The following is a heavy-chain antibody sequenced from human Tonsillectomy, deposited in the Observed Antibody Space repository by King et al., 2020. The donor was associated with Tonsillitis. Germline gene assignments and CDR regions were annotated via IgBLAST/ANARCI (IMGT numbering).Heavy chain of an antibody. Sequence: QLVQSGGDLVQSGGSLRLSCAASGFTFSSYAMSWVRQSPGKRLEWVSAISRDGGGTFYADSVKGRFAISIDNSKNTVCLQMSSQRAEDTAIYYCAKEGAAVGPSWLDPWGQGTLVTVSS. J-gene: IGHJ5*02. CDR2: ISRDGGGT. V-gene: IGHV3-23*04. CDR3: AKEGAAVGPSWLDP. D-gene: IGHD6-13*01. CDR1: GFTFSSYA.